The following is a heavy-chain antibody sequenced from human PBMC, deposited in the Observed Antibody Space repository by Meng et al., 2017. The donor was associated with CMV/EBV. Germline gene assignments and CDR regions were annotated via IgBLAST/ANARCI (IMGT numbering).Heavy chain of an antibody. CDR2: IYWDDDK. CDR1: GFSLSTSGVG. Sequence: QTTFKESGPTLVTPTQTLTLTCTFSGFSLSTSGVGVGWIRQPPGKALEWLALIYWDDDKRYSPSLKSRLTITKDTSKNQVVLTMTNMDPVDTATYYCAHRGRIAAAGTDWFDPWGQGTLVTVSS. J-gene: IGHJ5*02. CDR3: AHRGRIAAAGTDWFDP. D-gene: IGHD6-13*01. V-gene: IGHV2-5*02.